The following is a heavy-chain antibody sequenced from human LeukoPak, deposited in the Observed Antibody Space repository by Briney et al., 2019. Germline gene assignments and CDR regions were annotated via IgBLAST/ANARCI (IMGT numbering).Heavy chain of an antibody. CDR2: IYYSGST. J-gene: IGHJ4*02. V-gene: IGHV4-39*07. CDR3: ARDGKELALDY. Sequence: SETLSLTCTVSGGSISSSSYYWGWIRQPPGKGLEWIGSIYYSGSTHYNPSLKSRVTISVDTSKNQFSLKLSSVTAADTAVYYCARDGKELALDYWGQGTLVTVSS. CDR1: GGSISSSSYY. D-gene: IGHD2/OR15-2a*01.